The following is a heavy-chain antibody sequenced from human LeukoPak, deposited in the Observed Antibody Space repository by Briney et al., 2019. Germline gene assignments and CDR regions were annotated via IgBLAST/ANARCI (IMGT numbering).Heavy chain of an antibody. CDR3: TTDTTLWFEELVDYYYGMDV. CDR1: GFTFSNAW. Sequence: WGSLTLSCAASGFTFSNAWMSWVRQAPGKGPEWVGRIKSRTDGGTTEYAAPVKGRYTISRDDSKNRLYLQMNSLKTEYTAVYYCTTDTTLWFEELVDYYYGMDVWGQGTTVTVSS. J-gene: IGHJ6*02. CDR2: IKSRTDGGTT. D-gene: IGHD3-10*01. V-gene: IGHV3-15*01.